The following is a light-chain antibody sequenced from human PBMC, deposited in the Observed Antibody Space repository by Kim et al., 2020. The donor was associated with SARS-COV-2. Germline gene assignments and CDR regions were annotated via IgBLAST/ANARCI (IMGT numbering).Light chain of an antibody. J-gene: IGKJ4*01. Sequence: EIVLTQSPATLSVSPGERATLSCRASQSVDSNLAWYQQKRGQGPRLLIYGASNRATGIPARFSGRGSGTEFTLTISSLQSEDFAVYYCQQYNDWPALTFGGGTKVEVK. CDR3: QQYNDWPALT. CDR1: QSVDSN. CDR2: GAS. V-gene: IGKV3D-15*01.